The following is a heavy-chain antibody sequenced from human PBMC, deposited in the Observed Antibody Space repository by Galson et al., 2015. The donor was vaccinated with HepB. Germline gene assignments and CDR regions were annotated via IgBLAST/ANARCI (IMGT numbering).Heavy chain of an antibody. CDR1: GVSFSYSH. CDR2: ISYTGKYT. V-gene: IGHV3-30*14. D-gene: IGHD4-17*01. Sequence: SLRLSCVASGVSFSYSHMHWVRQAQGEGLDWVAVISYTGKYTHYADYMKGRVTISRDNSKDALNLQMNSLRVEDTALYYCVRPRGEGAGDYQNWYFDLWGRGTLVTVSS. J-gene: IGHJ2*01. CDR3: VRPRGEGAGDYQNWYFDL.